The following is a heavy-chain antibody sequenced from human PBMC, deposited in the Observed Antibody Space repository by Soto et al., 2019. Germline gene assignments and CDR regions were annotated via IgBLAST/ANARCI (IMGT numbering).Heavy chain of an antibody. CDR1: GFTFSSYA. V-gene: IGHV3-23*01. CDR2: ISGSGGST. Sequence: PGGSLRLSCAASGFTFSSYAMSWVRQAPGKGLEWVSAISGSGGSTYYADSVKGRFTISRDNSKNTLYLQMNSLRAEDTAVYYCAKVEAGCSGGSCYLNWFDPWGQVTLVTFSS. J-gene: IGHJ5*02. D-gene: IGHD2-15*01. CDR3: AKVEAGCSGGSCYLNWFDP.